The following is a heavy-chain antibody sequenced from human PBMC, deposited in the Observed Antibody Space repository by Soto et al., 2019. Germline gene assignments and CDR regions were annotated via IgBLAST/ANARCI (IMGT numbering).Heavy chain of an antibody. CDR1: GGSISSSSYY. CDR2: IYYSGST. CDR3: ERRAGYNYPIDY. D-gene: IGHD5-12*01. J-gene: IGHJ4*02. Sequence: SETLSLTCTVSGGSISSSSYYWGWIRQPPGKGLEWIGSIYYSGSTYYNPSFNSRVTISVDTSKNQFSLKLSSVTAADTAVYYCERRAGYNYPIDYWGQGTLVTVSS. V-gene: IGHV4-39*01.